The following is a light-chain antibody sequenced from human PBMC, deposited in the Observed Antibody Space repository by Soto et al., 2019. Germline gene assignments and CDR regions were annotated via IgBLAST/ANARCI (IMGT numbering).Light chain of an antibody. J-gene: IGLJ1*01. CDR2: RNS. V-gene: IGLV1-47*01. CDR3: AAWDDNQSGFYV. CDR1: ASTIGRNY. Sequence: QSVLTQSPSASGTPGQRVTISCSGSASTIGRNYVYWYQQLPGTAPKLLIYRNSQRPSGVPDRFSGSKSGTSASLAISGLRSEDDADYYCAAWDDNQSGFYVFADGTEVTVL.